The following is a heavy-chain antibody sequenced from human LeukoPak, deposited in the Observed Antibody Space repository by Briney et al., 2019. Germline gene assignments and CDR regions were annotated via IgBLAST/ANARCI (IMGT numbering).Heavy chain of an antibody. CDR2: ISYDGSNK. J-gene: IGHJ6*02. Sequence: GGSLRLSCAASGFTFSSYGMHWVRQAPGKGLEWVAVISYDGSNKYYADSVKGRFTISRDSSKNTLYLQMNSLRAEDTAVYYCAKDLGDVLRFLEHMDVWGQGTTVTVSS. CDR1: GFTFSSYG. D-gene: IGHD3-3*01. CDR3: AKDLGDVLRFLEHMDV. V-gene: IGHV3-30*18.